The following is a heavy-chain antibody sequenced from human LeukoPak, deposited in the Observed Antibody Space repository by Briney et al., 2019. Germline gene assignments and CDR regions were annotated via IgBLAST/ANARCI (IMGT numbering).Heavy chain of an antibody. CDR2: ISPSGAST. CDR1: GYTFTSYY. V-gene: IGHV1-46*01. Sequence: ASVKVSCKASGYTFTSYYMHGVRQAPGQGLEWMGIISPSGASTTYAQNFQGRVTMTRDMSTSTVYMELSSLKSEATAVYYCASGYCSSTSCYVSGYYFDYWGQGTLVTVSS. D-gene: IGHD2-2*03. CDR3: ASGYCSSTSCYVSGYYFDY. J-gene: IGHJ4*02.